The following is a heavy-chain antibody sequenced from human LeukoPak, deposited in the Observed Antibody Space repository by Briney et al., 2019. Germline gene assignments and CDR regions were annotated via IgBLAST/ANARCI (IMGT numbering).Heavy chain of an antibody. D-gene: IGHD2-2*01. CDR3: AKGGLNIVVVPAAIFDY. CDR2: ISGSGGST. V-gene: IGHV3-23*01. CDR1: GFTFSSYG. J-gene: IGHJ4*02. Sequence: GGTLRLSCAASGFTFSSYGMSWVRQAPGKGLEWVSAISGSGGSTYYADSVKGRFTISRDNSKNTLYLQMNSLRAEDTAVYYCAKGGLNIVVVPAAIFDYWGQGTLVTVSS.